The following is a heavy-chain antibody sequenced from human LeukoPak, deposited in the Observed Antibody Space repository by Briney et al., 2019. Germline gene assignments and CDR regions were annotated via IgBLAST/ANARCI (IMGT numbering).Heavy chain of an antibody. J-gene: IGHJ6*02. CDR2: ISYDGSNK. CDR3: AKTMDSSGWYGHDYYYGMDV. CDR1: GFTFSSYG. D-gene: IGHD6-19*01. Sequence: PGRSLRLSCAASGFTFSSYGMPWVRQAPGKGLEWVAVISYDGSNKYYADSVKGRFTISRDNSKNTLYLQMNSLRAEDTAVYYCAKTMDSSGWYGHDYYYGMDVWGQGTTVTVSS. V-gene: IGHV3-30*18.